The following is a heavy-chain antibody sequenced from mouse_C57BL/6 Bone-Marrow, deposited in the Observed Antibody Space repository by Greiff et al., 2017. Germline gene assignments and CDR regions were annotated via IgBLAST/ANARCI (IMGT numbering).Heavy chain of an antibody. D-gene: IGHD1-1*01. Sequence: VQLQQSGAELVKPGASVKISCKASGYAFSSYWMNWVKQRPGKGLEWIGQIYSGDGDTNYNGKFKGKATLTADKSSSTAYMQLSSLTSEDSAVYCCARSGSSPYAMDYWGQGTSVTVSS. CDR2: IYSGDGDT. CDR3: ARSGSSPYAMDY. CDR1: GYAFSSYW. J-gene: IGHJ4*01. V-gene: IGHV1-80*01.